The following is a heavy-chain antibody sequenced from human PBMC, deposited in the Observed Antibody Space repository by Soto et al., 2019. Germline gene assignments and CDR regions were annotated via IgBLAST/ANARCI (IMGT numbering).Heavy chain of an antibody. CDR3: AKDQVYYDSSGPTDFDY. Sequence: GGSLRLSCAASGFTFSSYAMSWVRQAPGKGLEWVSAISGSGGSTYYADSVKGRFTISRDNSKNTLYLQMNSLRAEDTAVYYCAKDQVYYDSSGPTDFDYWGQGTLVTVSS. CDR1: GFTFSSYA. V-gene: IGHV3-23*01. J-gene: IGHJ4*02. D-gene: IGHD3-22*01. CDR2: ISGSGGST.